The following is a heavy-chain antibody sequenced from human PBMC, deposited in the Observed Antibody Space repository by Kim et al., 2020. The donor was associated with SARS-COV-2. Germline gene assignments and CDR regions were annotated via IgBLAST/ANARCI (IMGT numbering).Heavy chain of an antibody. CDR2: IYHGRTT. D-gene: IGHD3-10*01. CDR3: ARGGVKDRRVYGSGNYYFY. J-gene: IGHJ4*02. V-gene: IGHV4-34*01. Sequence: SETLSLTCAMYGASFSDYFWTWIRQTPGKGLEWIGEIYHGRTTNYNPSLKSRVTVSVDTSKSQFSLQLSSVTAADTSVYYCARGGVKDRRVYGSGNYYFYWGQGTPVTVSS. CDR1: GASFSDYF.